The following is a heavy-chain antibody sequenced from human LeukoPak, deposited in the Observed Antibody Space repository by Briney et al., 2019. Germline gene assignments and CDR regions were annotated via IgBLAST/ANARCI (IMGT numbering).Heavy chain of an antibody. CDR1: GGSIRSYY. J-gene: IGHJ4*02. CDR2: ISYSGYT. Sequence: PSETLSLTCTVSGGSIRSYYWNWVRQAPGKGLEWVGFISYSGYTSYSPSVKSRVAISVETAKSQFSLRLNSMTAADTAIYYCARGRNDNGGMFFDSWAQGNLVTVSS. CDR3: ARGRNDNGGMFFDS. V-gene: IGHV4-59*01. D-gene: IGHD4-23*01.